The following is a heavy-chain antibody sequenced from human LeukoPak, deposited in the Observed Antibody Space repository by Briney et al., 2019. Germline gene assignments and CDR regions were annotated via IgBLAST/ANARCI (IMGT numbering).Heavy chain of an antibody. J-gene: IGHJ4*02. CDR2: IYHGGST. V-gene: IGHV4-4*02. Sequence: PSGTLSLACVVSGGSISSSNWWSWVRQPPGKGLEWTGEIYHGGSTNYNPSLKSRVSMSVDTSKNQFSLKLSSVTAADTAVYYCARGKVVAGTPGQNSWDHWGQGTLVTVSS. CDR3: ARGKVVAGTPGQNSWDH. D-gene: IGHD6-19*01. CDR1: GGSISSSNW.